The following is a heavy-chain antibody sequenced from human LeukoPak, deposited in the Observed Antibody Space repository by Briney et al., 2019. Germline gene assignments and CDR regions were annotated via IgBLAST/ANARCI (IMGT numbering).Heavy chain of an antibody. V-gene: IGHV3-30*19. D-gene: IGHD3-22*01. J-gene: IGHJ3*02. CDR2: ISYDGSNK. Sequence: GGSLRLSCAASGFTFSSYGMHWVRQAPGKGLEWVAVISYDGSNKYYADSVKGRFTISRDNSKNTLYLQMNSLRAEDTAVYYCARDKTVRARAFDIWGQGTMVTVSS. CDR1: GFTFSSYG. CDR3: ARDKTVRARAFDI.